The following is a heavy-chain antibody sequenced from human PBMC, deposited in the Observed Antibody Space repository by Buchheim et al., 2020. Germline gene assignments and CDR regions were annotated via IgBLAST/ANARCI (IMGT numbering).Heavy chain of an antibody. D-gene: IGHD2-2*01. CDR1: GFTFSSYA. CDR3: ARAEAKYLLDY. Sequence: QVQLVESGGGVVQPGRSLRLSCAASGFTFSSYAMHWVRQAPGKGLEWVAVISYDGSNKYYADSVKGRFTISRDNSKNTLYLQMNSLRAEDTAVYYCARAEAKYLLDYWGQGTL. V-gene: IGHV3-30-3*01. J-gene: IGHJ4*02. CDR2: ISYDGSNK.